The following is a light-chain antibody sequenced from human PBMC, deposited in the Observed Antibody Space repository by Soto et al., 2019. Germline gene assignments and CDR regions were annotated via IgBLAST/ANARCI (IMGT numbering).Light chain of an antibody. J-gene: IGLJ2*01. Sequence: QSAPTQPPSVSGAPGQRVSISCSGSSSNIGAGFDVHWYQQFPGAAPKLLIYSDVNRPSGVPYRFSASKSGTSASLTITGLQTEDEAHYYCQSYDSGVSASVFGGGTKLTVL. V-gene: IGLV1-40*01. CDR3: QSYDSGVSASV. CDR2: SDV. CDR1: SSNIGAGFD.